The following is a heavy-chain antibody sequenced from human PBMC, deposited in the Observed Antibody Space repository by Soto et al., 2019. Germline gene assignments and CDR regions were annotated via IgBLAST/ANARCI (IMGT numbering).Heavy chain of an antibody. Sequence: PSETLSLTCNVSDDSLSTYYWSWIRQPAGKGLEWIGRIYASGSTNYNPSLKGRVSMSVDTSKKQFSLRMISMTAADTAMYYCARSAIPRGGWFRPWGQGVLVTVSS. CDR3: ARSAIPRGGWFRP. CDR2: IYASGST. J-gene: IGHJ5*02. D-gene: IGHD2-21*01. V-gene: IGHV4-4*07. CDR1: DDSLSTYY.